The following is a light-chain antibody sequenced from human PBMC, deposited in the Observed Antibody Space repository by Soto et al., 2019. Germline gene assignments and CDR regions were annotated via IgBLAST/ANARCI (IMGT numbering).Light chain of an antibody. J-gene: IGLJ3*02. CDR3: SSYTTSGTLV. Sequence: QSAPTQPASVSGSPGQSITISCTGTNSDIGSYNYVSWYQQHPGKAPKLMIYDVSNRPSGVSNRFSGSKSGNTASLTISGLQAEDDADYYCSSYTTSGTLVFGGGTKVTVL. CDR1: NSDIGSYNY. CDR2: DVS. V-gene: IGLV2-14*01.